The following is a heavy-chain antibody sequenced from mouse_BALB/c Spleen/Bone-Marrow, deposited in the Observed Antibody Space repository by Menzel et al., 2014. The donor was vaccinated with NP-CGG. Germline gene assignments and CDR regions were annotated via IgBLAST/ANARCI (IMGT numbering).Heavy chain of an antibody. D-gene: IGHD3-1*01. CDR2: IYPGSGST. CDR1: GYNFTSYW. V-gene: IGHV1-55*01. CDR3: ARFSQLGLLAY. J-gene: IGHJ3*01. Sequence: VQLQQSGAELVKPGTSVKLSCKASGYNFTSYWINWVKLRPGQGLEWIGDIYPGSGSTIYNEKFKSKATLTVDTSSSTAYMQLSSLASEDSALYYCARFSQLGLLAYWGQGTLVTVSA.